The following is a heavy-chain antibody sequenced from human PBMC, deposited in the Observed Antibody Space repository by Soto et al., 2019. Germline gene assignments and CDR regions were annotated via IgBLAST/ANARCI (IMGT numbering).Heavy chain of an antibody. J-gene: IGHJ4*02. CDR3: ARRYAGNFYY. D-gene: IGHD2-8*01. CDR1: GGSISSYY. Sequence: QVQLQESGPGLVKPSETLSLTCTVSGGSISSYYWSWIRQPPGKGLEWIGYIYYSGSTSYNPSLRSRVTISVDTSKNQFSLKLSSVTAADTAVYYCARRYAGNFYYWGQGTLVTVSS. V-gene: IGHV4-59*01. CDR2: IYYSGST.